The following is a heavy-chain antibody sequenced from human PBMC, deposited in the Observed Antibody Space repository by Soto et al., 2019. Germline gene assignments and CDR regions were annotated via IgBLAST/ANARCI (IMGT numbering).Heavy chain of an antibody. J-gene: IGHJ4*02. CDR2: IYWDDDK. Sequence: QITLTESGPTLVKSTQTLTLTCTFSGFSLSTSGVGVGWIRQPPGKALEWLALIYWDDDKRFSPSLRNRLTLTKDTSKNQVVLTMTNMDPVDTATYYCAHRRSYPLFDYWGQGTLVTVSS. CDR3: AHRRSYPLFDY. CDR1: GFSLSTSGVG. V-gene: IGHV2-5*02.